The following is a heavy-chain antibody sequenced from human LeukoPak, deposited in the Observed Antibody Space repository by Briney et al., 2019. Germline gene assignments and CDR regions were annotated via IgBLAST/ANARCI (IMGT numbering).Heavy chain of an antibody. CDR1: GGSISSYY. J-gene: IGHJ4*02. Sequence: SETLSLTCTVSGGSISSYYWSWIRQPPGKGLEWIGYIYYSGSTNYNPSLKSRVTISVDTSKNQFSLKLSSVTAADTAVYYCARENLEMSTITWYFDYWGQGTLVTVSS. D-gene: IGHD5-24*01. CDR2: IYYSGST. CDR3: ARENLEMSTITWYFDY. V-gene: IGHV4-59*01.